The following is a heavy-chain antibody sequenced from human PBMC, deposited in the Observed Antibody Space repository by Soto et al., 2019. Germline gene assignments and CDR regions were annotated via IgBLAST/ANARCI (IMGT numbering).Heavy chain of an antibody. J-gene: IGHJ5*02. CDR3: ARVHGVASTMGSFDL. D-gene: IGHD6-19*01. Sequence: QVLLVESGGGVVQPGRSLRLSCAASGFTFSSYGMHWVRQAPGKGLEWVAVIYYDGSNKYYADSVKGRFTISRDNSKNLLSLQMNSLRAEDTALYFCARVHGVASTMGSFDLLGQGPPVTVSS. V-gene: IGHV3-33*01. CDR2: IYYDGSNK. CDR1: GFTFSSYG.